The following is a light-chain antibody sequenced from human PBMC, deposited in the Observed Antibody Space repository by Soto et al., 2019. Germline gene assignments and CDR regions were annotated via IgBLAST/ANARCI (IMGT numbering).Light chain of an antibody. CDR2: DDN. V-gene: IGLV1-51*01. CDR1: SSNIEGNP. CDR3: GSWDSSLSAYV. Sequence: QSVLTQPPSVSAAPGQKVTISCSGSSSNIEGNPVSWYQQLPGTAPKLLIYDDNKRPSGIPDRFSGSKSGTSATLGITGFQTGDEADYYCGSWDSSLSAYVFGTGTRSPS. J-gene: IGLJ1*01.